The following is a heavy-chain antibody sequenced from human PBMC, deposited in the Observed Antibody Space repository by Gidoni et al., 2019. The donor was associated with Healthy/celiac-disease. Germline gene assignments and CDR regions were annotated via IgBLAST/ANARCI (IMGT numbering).Heavy chain of an antibody. Sequence: QLQLQESGPGLVKPSDTLSLTCTVSVGSIRRSTYYWGWFRQPPGKGPEGIGSIYYSGSTYYNPSLKSRVTISVDTSKNQFSLKLSSVTAADTAVYYCARLGDIVVVPAAIRGNWFDPWGQGTLVTVSS. V-gene: IGHV4-39*01. CDR2: IYYSGST. CDR1: VGSIRRSTYY. J-gene: IGHJ5*02. CDR3: ARLGDIVVVPAAIRGNWFDP. D-gene: IGHD2-2*01.